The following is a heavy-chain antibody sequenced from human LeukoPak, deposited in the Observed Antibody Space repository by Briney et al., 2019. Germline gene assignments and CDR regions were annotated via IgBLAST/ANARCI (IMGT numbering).Heavy chain of an antibody. D-gene: IGHD6-6*01. V-gene: IGHV7-4-1*02. Sequence: ASVKVSCKASGYTFTSYAMNWVRQAPGQGLEWMGWINTNTGNPTYAQGFTERFVFSLDTSVSTAYLQISSLKAEDTAVYYCARLGASSSVAYYYGMDVWGQGTTVTVSS. J-gene: IGHJ6*02. CDR1: GYTFTSYA. CDR3: ARLGASSSVAYYYGMDV. CDR2: INTNTGNP.